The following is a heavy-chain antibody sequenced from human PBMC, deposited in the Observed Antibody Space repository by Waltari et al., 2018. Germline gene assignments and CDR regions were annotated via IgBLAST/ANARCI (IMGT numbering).Heavy chain of an antibody. J-gene: IGHJ4*02. D-gene: IGHD3-22*01. CDR1: GYSFTSYW. Sequence: EVQLVQSGAEVKKPGESLKISCKGSGYSFTSYWIGWVRQMPGKGLEWMGIIYPGDPDTRYSPSFQGQVTISADKSISTAYLQWSSLKASDTAMYYCASVMDDDSSGYYYFDYWGQGTLVTVSS. CDR3: ASVMDDDSSGYYYFDY. CDR2: IYPGDPDT. V-gene: IGHV5-51*01.